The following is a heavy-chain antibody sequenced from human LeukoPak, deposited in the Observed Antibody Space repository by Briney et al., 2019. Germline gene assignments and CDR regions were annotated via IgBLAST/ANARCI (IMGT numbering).Heavy chain of an antibody. CDR3: ANDPLLGSVTTAC. J-gene: IGHJ4*02. D-gene: IGHD4-17*01. CDR1: GFTFSNSA. CDR2: ISGSGGST. V-gene: IGHV3-23*01. Sequence: GGSLRLSCAASGFTFSNSAMSWVRQAPGKGLEWVSVISGSGGSTYYADSVKGRFTISRDNSKNTLYLQMNSLRAEDTAVYYCANDPLLGSVTTACWGQGTLVTVSS.